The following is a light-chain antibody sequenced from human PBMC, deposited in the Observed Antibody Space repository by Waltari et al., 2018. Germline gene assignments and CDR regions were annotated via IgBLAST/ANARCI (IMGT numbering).Light chain of an antibody. CDR3: QQYNVWPPWT. CDR1: QGIHSD. CDR2: SAS. V-gene: IGKV3-15*01. Sequence: EVVMTQSPATLSVSPGERATLSCRASQGIHSDLAWYQQKPGHPPRLLIYSASTRATGVPARFTGSGSGTEFTLTVSSLQPEDSAVYYCQQYNVWPPWTFGQGTKVEIK. J-gene: IGKJ1*01.